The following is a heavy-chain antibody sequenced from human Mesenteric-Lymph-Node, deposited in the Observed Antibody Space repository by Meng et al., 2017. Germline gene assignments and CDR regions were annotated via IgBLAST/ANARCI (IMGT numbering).Heavy chain of an antibody. CDR2: INHSGST. CDR1: GGSFSGYY. V-gene: IGHV4-34*01. D-gene: IGHD6-13*01. CDR3: ARGGGNSWYIDY. Sequence: QVQLQQWGAGLLKPSETLSLTCAVHGGSFSGYYWSWIRQPPGKGLEWMGEINHSGSTNYNPSLKSRVTISVDTSKNQFSLKLSSVTAADTAVYYCARGGGNSWYIDYWGQGTLVTVSS. J-gene: IGHJ4*02.